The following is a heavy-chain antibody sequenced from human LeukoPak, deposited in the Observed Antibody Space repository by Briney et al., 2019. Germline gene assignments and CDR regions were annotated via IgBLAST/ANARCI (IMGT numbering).Heavy chain of an antibody. Sequence: SETLSLTCTVSGGSISSYYWSWIRQPPGKGLEWIGYIYYSGSTYYNPSLKSRVTISVDTSKNQFSLKLSSVTAADTAVYYCARHNWNYVLRCAFDIWGQGTMVTVSS. J-gene: IGHJ3*02. V-gene: IGHV4-59*04. CDR3: ARHNWNYVLRCAFDI. CDR2: IYYSGST. CDR1: GGSISSYY. D-gene: IGHD1-7*01.